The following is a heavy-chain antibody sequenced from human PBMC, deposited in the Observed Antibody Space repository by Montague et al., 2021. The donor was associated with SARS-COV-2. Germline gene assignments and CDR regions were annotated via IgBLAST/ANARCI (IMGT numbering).Heavy chain of an antibody. CDR2: IHLPGGS. CDR3: ARAGSQRFFEF. Sequence: SETLSLTCAVTSGSLRNYYWSWIRQPPGKGLEWIGEIHLPGGSNYNPSRKGRVTISLDTSNNQVSLSLNSVTAADTAVYYCARAGSQRFFEFWGRGTLVTVSS. J-gene: IGHJ2*01. CDR1: SGSLRNYY. V-gene: IGHV4-34*01. D-gene: IGHD1-1*01.